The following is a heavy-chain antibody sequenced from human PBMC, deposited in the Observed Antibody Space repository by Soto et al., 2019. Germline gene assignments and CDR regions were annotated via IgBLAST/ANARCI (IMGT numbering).Heavy chain of an antibody. CDR1: GFTFSSYS. V-gene: IGHV3-21*01. Sequence: GGSLRLSCAASGFTFSSYSMNWVRQAPGKGLEWVSSISSSSSYIYYADSVKGRFTISRDNAKNSLYLQMNSLRAEDTAVYYCARDRLYSSSGYYYYGMDVWGQGTTVTVSS. CDR2: ISSSSSYI. D-gene: IGHD6-6*01. CDR3: ARDRLYSSSGYYYYGMDV. J-gene: IGHJ6*02.